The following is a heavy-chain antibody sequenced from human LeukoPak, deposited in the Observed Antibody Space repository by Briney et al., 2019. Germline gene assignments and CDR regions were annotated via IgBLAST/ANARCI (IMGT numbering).Heavy chain of an antibody. Sequence: SETLSLTCTVSGGSISSYYWSWIRQPAGKGLEWIGRIYTSGSTNYNPSLKSRVTMSVDTSKNQFSLKLSSVTAADTAVYYCARVLGSGWYGLIDYWGQGTLVTVSS. CDR2: IYTSGST. V-gene: IGHV4-4*07. CDR1: GGSISSYY. CDR3: ARVLGSGWYGLIDY. D-gene: IGHD6-19*01. J-gene: IGHJ4*02.